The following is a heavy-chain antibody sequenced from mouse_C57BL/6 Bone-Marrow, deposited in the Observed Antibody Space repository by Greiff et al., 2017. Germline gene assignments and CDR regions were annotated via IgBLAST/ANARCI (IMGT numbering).Heavy chain of an antibody. CDR1: GYTFTSYW. J-gene: IGHJ1*03. Sequence: VQLQQPGAELVKPGASVKLSCKASGYTFTSYWMHWVKQRPGQGLEWIGMIHPNSGNTYYNEKFKGKATLTADKSSSTAYMELRSLTSEDSAVYFCARWCYWYFDVGGTGTTVTVSS. V-gene: IGHV1-64*01. CDR3: ARWCYWYFDV. CDR2: IHPNSGNT. D-gene: IGHD1-1*02.